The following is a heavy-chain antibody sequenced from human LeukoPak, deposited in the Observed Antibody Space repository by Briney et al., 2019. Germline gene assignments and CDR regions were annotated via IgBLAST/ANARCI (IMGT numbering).Heavy chain of an antibody. CDR3: ARPMWQWLVHDAFDI. CDR1: GFTFSSYA. Sequence: GGSLRLSCAASGFTFSSYALNWFRQAPGKGREGVEVISYDGSNKYYADSVKGRFTISRDNSKNTLYLQMNSLRADDTAVYYCARPMWQWLVHDAFDIWGQGTMVTVSS. CDR2: ISYDGSNK. V-gene: IGHV3-30-3*01. J-gene: IGHJ3*02. D-gene: IGHD6-19*01.